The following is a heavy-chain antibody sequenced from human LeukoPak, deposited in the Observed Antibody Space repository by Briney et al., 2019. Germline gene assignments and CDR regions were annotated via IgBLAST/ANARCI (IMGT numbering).Heavy chain of an antibody. J-gene: IGHJ4*02. V-gene: IGHV3-7*01. CDR1: GFTFSSYW. D-gene: IGHD3-22*01. CDR2: IKQDGSEK. Sequence: GGSLRLSCAASGFTFSSYWMSWVRQAPGKGLEWVANIKQDGSEKYYVDSVKGRFTISRDNAKNSLYLQMNSLRAEDTAVYYCARDSATYYYDSSGYYGFDYWGQGTLVTVSS. CDR3: ARDSATYYYDSSGYYGFDY.